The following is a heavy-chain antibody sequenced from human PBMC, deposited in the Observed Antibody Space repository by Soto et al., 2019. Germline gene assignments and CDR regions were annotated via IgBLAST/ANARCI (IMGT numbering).Heavy chain of an antibody. J-gene: IGHJ6*02. V-gene: IGHV3-21*01. CDR3: ARDWVGWSGSPLNYYYGMDV. CDR2: ISSSSSYI. D-gene: IGHD3-10*01. CDR1: GFTFSSYS. Sequence: GGSLRLSCAASGFTFSSYSMNWVRQAPGKGLEWVSSISSSSSYIYYADSVKGRFTISRDNAKNSLYLQINSLRAEDTAVYYCARDWVGWSGSPLNYYYGMDVWGQGTTVTVSS.